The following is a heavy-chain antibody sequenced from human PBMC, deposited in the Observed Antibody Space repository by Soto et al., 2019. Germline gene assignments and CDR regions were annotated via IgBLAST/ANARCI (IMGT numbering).Heavy chain of an antibody. J-gene: IGHJ4*02. D-gene: IGHD3-16*02. Sequence: QITLKESGPTLVKPTQTLTLTCTLSGFSLSTRGVRVGWIRQPPGKALEWLALIYWDDDKRYSPSLNSRPTITKDPFKNPVVLRLSNMDPVDTAAYYCAHSLLRLGELSLLDYWGQGTPVTVSS. CDR1: GFSLSTRGVR. CDR2: IYWDDDK. V-gene: IGHV2-5*02. CDR3: AHSLLRLGELSLLDY.